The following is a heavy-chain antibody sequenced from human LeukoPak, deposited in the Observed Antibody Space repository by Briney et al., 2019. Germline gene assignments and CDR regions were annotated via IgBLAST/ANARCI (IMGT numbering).Heavy chain of an antibody. CDR2: ICHSGST. V-gene: IGHV4-38-2*02. CDR3: AREISGWYDY. D-gene: IGHD6-19*01. CDR1: GYSISSGYY. J-gene: IGHJ4*02. Sequence: PSETLSLTCTVSGYSISSGYYWGWIRQPPGKGLEWIGSICHSGSTYYNPSLKSRVTISVDTSKNQFSLKLSSVTAADTAVYYCAREISGWYDYWGQGTLVTVSS.